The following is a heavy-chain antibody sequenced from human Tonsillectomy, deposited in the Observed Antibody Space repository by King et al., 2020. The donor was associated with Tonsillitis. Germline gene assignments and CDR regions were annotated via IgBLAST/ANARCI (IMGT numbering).Heavy chain of an antibody. D-gene: IGHD6-19*01. CDR3: ARDTVTSGWSPFDY. CDR2: ISAYNGHT. CDR1: GYTFTTYG. V-gene: IGHV1-18*01. J-gene: IGHJ4*02. Sequence: QLVQSGAEVKKPGASVKVSCKASGYTFTTYGIIWVRQAPGQGLEWMGWISAYNGHTNYAQKFQGRVTMTTDTSTSTAYMELRSMRSDDTAVYYCARDTVTSGWSPFDYWGQGTLVTVSS.